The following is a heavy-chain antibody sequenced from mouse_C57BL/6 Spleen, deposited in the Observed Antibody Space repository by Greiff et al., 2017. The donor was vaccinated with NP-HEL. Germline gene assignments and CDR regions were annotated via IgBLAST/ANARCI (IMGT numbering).Heavy chain of an antibody. CDR1: GYTFTDYE. J-gene: IGHJ4*01. V-gene: IGHV1-15*01. Sequence: VQLQQSGAELVRPGASVTLSCKASGYTFTDYEMHWVKQTPVHGLEWIGAIDPETGGTAYNQKFKGKAILTADKSSSTAYMELRSLTSEDSAVYYCTEEGDYAMDYWGQGTSVTVSS. CDR3: TEEGDYAMDY. CDR2: IDPETGGT.